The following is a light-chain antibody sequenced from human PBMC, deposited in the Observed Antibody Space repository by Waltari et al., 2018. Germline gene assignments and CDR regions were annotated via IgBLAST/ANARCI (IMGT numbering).Light chain of an antibody. V-gene: IGKV3-20*01. Sequence: EIVLTQSPGTLSLSPGERATLSCRASQSVGKYLAWYQQKPGQAPRLLMYDASTRATGIPDRFSGSGSGTDFSRTISRLEPEDFAVYYCQKYVNLPATFGQGTKVEIK. CDR2: DAS. J-gene: IGKJ1*01. CDR3: QKYVNLPAT. CDR1: QSVGKY.